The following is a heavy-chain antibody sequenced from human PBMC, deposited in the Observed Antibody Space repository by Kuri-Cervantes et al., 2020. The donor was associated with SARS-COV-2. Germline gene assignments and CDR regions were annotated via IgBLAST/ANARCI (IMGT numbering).Heavy chain of an antibody. J-gene: IGHJ6*02. CDR1: GFTFSDCY. CDR3: ARGNYYDSRGYFYYYGMDV. Sequence: GESLKTSCASPGFTFSDCYMVWVREAPGKGLERVGRTRNKANSYTTEYAASVKSRFTITRDDSKNSLYLQMNSLKTEDTAVYYCARGNYYDSRGYFYYYGMDVWGQGTTVTVSS. D-gene: IGHD3-22*01. V-gene: IGHV3-72*01. CDR2: TRNKANSYTT.